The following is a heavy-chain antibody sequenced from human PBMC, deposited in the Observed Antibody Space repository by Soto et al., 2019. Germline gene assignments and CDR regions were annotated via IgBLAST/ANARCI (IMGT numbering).Heavy chain of an antibody. Sequence: EVQLVESGGGLVQPGGSRRVSCAASGFSFSNYAMNWVRQAPGTGLEWVSYISIGSGSIFYADSVKGRFTISRDDAKNSLYMQMNTRRDEDTAVYYCVRDDRWAFDFWGQGKMVTVSS. D-gene: IGHD3-22*01. CDR1: GFSFSNYA. J-gene: IGHJ3*01. CDR3: VRDDRWAFDF. V-gene: IGHV3-48*02. CDR2: ISIGSGSI.